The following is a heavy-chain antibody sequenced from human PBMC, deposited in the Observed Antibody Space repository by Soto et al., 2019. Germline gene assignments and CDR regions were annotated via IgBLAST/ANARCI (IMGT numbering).Heavy chain of an antibody. V-gene: IGHV4-30-4*01. CDR1: GGSISSGDYY. J-gene: IGHJ5*02. D-gene: IGHD3-10*01. CDR3: VRDALYYYGSGSYYGWFDP. CDR2: IYYSGST. Sequence: SETLSLTCTVSGGSISSGDYYWSWIRQPPGKGLEWIGYIYYSGSTYYNPSLKRRVTISVDTSKNQFSLKMSSVTAADTAVYYCVRDALYYYGSGSYYGWFDPWGQGTLVTVSS.